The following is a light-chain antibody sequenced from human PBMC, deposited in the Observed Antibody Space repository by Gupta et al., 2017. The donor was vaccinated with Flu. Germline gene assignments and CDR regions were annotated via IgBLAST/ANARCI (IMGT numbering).Light chain of an antibody. Sequence: EIVLTQSPDTLSLSPGERATLSCRASQSVSNNRFAWYQQKRGQPPRLLIYGGSNRATGIPDRFSGSGSGTDFTLTINRLEPEDFAVYFWQQYAGSCSFGQGTRVEIK. CDR3: QQYAGSCS. J-gene: IGKJ5*01. CDR1: QSVSNNR. V-gene: IGKV3-20*01. CDR2: GGS.